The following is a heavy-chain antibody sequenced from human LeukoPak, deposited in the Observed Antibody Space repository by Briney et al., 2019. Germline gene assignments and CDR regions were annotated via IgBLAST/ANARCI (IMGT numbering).Heavy chain of an antibody. CDR1: GGSISRGGYY. Sequence: PSETLSLTCTVSGGSISRGGYYWSWIRQHPGKGLEYIGYIYYSGSIYYNPSLKSRVTISLDPSKNQFSLKLSSVTAADTAVYYCAGLGVITSPFDYQGQGTLVTVSS. V-gene: IGHV4-31*03. D-gene: IGHD3-22*01. CDR3: AGLGVITSPFDY. CDR2: IYYSGSI. J-gene: IGHJ4*02.